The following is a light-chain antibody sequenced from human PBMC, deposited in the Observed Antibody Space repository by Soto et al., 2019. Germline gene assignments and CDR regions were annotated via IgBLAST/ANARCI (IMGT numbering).Light chain of an antibody. CDR1: QNVGYD. J-gene: IGKJ2*01. CDR2: RTS. Sequence: EMVMTQSPATLSVSPGEGATLSCRASQNVGYDLAWYQQKPGQAPRLLIFRTSTRVTGIPARFSGSGSGTEFILTITSLQPDDFATYYCQQYSSYPYTFGQGTKLEIK. V-gene: IGKV3-15*01. CDR3: QQYSSYPYT.